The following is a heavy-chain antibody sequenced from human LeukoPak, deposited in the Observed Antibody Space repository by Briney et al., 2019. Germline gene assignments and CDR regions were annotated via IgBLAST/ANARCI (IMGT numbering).Heavy chain of an antibody. CDR1: GYTFTGYY. J-gene: IGHJ4*02. CDR3: ARVRAYCGGDCYSPLDY. V-gene: IGHV1-2*06. CDR2: INPNSGGT. D-gene: IGHD2-21*02. Sequence: ASVKVPCKASGYTFTGYYMHWVRQAPGQGLEWMGRINPNSGGTNYAQKFQGRVTMTRDTSISTAYMELSRLRSDDTAVYYCARVRAYCGGDCYSPLDYWGQGTLVTVSS.